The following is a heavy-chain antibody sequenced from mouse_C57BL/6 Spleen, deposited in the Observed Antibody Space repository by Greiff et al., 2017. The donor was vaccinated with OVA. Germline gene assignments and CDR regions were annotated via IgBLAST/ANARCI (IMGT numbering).Heavy chain of an antibody. V-gene: IGHV1-55*01. D-gene: IGHD2-4*01. J-gene: IGHJ3*01. CDR1: GYTFTSYW. CDR2: IYPGSGST. CDR3: ARKGDDFAWFAY. Sequence: VQLQQPGAELVKPGASVKMSCKASGYTFTSYWITWVKQRPGQGLEWIGDIYPGSGSTNYNEKFKSKATLTVDTSSSTAYMQLSSLTSEDSAVYYCARKGDDFAWFAYWGQGTLVTVSA.